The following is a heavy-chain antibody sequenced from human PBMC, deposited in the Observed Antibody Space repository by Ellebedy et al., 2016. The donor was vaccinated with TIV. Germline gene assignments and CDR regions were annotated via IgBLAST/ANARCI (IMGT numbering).Heavy chain of an antibody. Sequence: PWGSLRLSCAASGFTFSSYNMNWVRQAPGTGLEWVSSISSNSGNKYCADSAEGRFTISRDNARNSLYLQMNSLCAEDTAVYYCARDLHFAFDYWGRGTLVTVSS. CDR3: ARDLHFAFDY. CDR1: GFTFSSYN. CDR2: ISSNSGNK. J-gene: IGHJ4*02. V-gene: IGHV3-21*01.